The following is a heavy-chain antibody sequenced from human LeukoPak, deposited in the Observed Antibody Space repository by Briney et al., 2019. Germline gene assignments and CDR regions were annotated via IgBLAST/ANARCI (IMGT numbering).Heavy chain of an antibody. CDR2: IYYSGST. CDR3: ASIFGVLNRDY. CDR1: GDPIKDYY. J-gene: IGHJ4*02. Sequence: PSETLSLTCTVSGDPIKDYYWTWIRQPPGKGLEWIGYIYYSGSTNYNPSLKSRVTISVDTSKNQFSLKLSSVTAADTAVYYCASIFGVLNRDYWGQGTLVTVSS. V-gene: IGHV4-59*01. D-gene: IGHD3-3*01.